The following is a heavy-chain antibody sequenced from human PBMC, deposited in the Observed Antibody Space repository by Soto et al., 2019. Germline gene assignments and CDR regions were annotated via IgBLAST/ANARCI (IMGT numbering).Heavy chain of an antibody. CDR3: ARDLGSSRPFDF. Sequence: SETLSLTCPVSGGSISSYYWSWIRQPPGKGLEWIGYIYYSGSTNYNPSLKSRVTISVDTSKNQFSLKLSSVTAADTAVYYCARDLGSSRPFDFWGQGTLVTVSS. D-gene: IGHD6-6*01. J-gene: IGHJ4*02. CDR2: IYYSGST. V-gene: IGHV4-59*01. CDR1: GGSISSYY.